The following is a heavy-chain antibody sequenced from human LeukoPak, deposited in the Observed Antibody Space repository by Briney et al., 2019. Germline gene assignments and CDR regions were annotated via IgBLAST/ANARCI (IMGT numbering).Heavy chain of an antibody. J-gene: IGHJ4*02. CDR3: ARLQEWELLYYFDY. D-gene: IGHD1-26*01. Sequence: SETLSLTCSVSGGSISSSNYYWGWIRQPPGKGLEWIASMYSSGTTYYNPSLKSRVTISVDTSKNQFSLKLSSVTAADTAVYYCARLQEWELLYYFDYWGQGTLVTVSS. V-gene: IGHV4-39*01. CDR1: GGSISSSNYY. CDR2: MYSSGTT.